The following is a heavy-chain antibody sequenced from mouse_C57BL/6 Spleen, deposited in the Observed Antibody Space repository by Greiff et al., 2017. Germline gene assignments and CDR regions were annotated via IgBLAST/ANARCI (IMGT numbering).Heavy chain of an antibody. V-gene: IGHV1-54*01. D-gene: IGHD2-10*02. CDR3: ARSSYGNYGVYFDV. J-gene: IGHJ1*03. CDR1: GYAFTNYL. Sequence: VKLQESGAELVRPGTSVKVSCKASGYAFTNYLIEWVKQRPGQGLEWIGVINPGSGGTNYNEKFKGKATLTADKSSSTAYMQLSSLTSEDSAVYFCARSSYGNYGVYFDVWGTGTTVTVSS. CDR2: INPGSGGT.